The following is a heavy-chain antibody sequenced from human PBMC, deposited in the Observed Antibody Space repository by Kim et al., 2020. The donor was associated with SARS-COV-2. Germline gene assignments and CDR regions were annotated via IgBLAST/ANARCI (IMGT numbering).Heavy chain of an antibody. Sequence: GGSLRLSCAVSGIPFSDAWFNWVRQSPGKGLEWVGRIKSKTDGGTADLAAPEKGRFAISRDDSKNTLYLLMNDVKTDDAAMYYCTTVSMRWGQGTLVTVSS. J-gene: IGHJ4*02. V-gene: IGHV3-15*01. CDR1: GIPFSDAW. D-gene: IGHD2-2*01. CDR2: IKSKTDGGTA. CDR3: TTVSMR.